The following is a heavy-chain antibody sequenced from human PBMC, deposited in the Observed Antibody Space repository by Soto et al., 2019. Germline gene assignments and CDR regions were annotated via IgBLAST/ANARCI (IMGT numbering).Heavy chain of an antibody. D-gene: IGHD2-2*01. Sequence: QVQLVQSGAEVKKPGASVKVSCKASGYTFTSYGISWVRQAPGQGLEWMGWISAYKGNTNYAQKLQGRVTMTTDTSTLTAYMEQRSLRADDTAVDYCARDIVVVPAEDNWNYNHYYYGIDVWGQGTTVTVSS. CDR2: ISAYKGNT. CDR3: ARDIVVVPAEDNWNYNHYYYGIDV. J-gene: IGHJ6*02. CDR1: GYTFTSYG. V-gene: IGHV1-18*04.